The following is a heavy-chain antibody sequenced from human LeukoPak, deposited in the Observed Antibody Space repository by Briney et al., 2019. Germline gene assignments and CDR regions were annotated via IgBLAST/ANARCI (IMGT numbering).Heavy chain of an antibody. CDR3: ARGRGIAAPGPRSLFDY. Sequence: ASVKVSCKASGYTFTKYYMHWVRQAPGQGLEWMGIIDPSRGSTSYAQTFQGRVTMTRDTSTSTFYMELSSLRSEDTAVYYCARGRGIAAPGPRSLFDYWGQGTLVTVSS. CDR1: GYTFTKYY. CDR2: IDPSRGST. D-gene: IGHD6-13*01. V-gene: IGHV1-46*01. J-gene: IGHJ4*02.